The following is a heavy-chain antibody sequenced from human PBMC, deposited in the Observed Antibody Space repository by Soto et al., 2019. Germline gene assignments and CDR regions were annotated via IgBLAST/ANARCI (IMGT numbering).Heavy chain of an antibody. V-gene: IGHV4-31*03. CDR3: ARARLLAVYACEM. Sequence: QGQLQESDAGLVKASQTLSLTCTVSGGSVSSGAYYWTWIRQRPGKGLEWIGYIYYSGSTYYSPSRTSRLTISLNTSKNKCSLRLSSVTAADTAMYYCARARLLAVYACEMGGQGTMVTVSS. J-gene: IGHJ3*02. D-gene: IGHD1-26*01. CDR2: IYYSGST. CDR1: GGSVSSGAYY.